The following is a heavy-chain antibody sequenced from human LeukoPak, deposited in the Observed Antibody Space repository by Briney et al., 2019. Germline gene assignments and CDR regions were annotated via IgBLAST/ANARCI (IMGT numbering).Heavy chain of an antibody. Sequence: ASVKVSFKASGYTFTNYGISWVRQAPGQGPEWMGWISAYSGHTNYAQKLQGRVTMTTDTSTSTAYMELRSLRSEDTAVYYCAIKQLGYSSSWYGHYYYGMDVWGQGTTVTVSS. CDR2: ISAYSGHT. CDR1: GYTFTNYG. J-gene: IGHJ6*02. V-gene: IGHV1-18*01. D-gene: IGHD6-13*01. CDR3: AIKQLGYSSSWYGHYYYGMDV.